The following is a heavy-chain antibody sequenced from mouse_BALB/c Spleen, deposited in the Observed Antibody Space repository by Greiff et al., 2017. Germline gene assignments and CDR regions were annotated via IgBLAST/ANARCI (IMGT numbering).Heavy chain of an antibody. J-gene: IGHJ4*01. V-gene: IGHV1-5*01. CDR3: TRWYGPHYYAMDY. Sequence: EVQLMESGTVLARPGASVKMSCKASGYTFTSYWMHWVKQRPGQGLEWIGAIYPGNSDTSYNQKFKGKAKLTAVTSTSTAYMELSSLTNEDSAVYYCTRWYGPHYYAMDYWGQGTSVTVSS. D-gene: IGHD2-10*02. CDR2: IYPGNSDT. CDR1: GYTFTSYW.